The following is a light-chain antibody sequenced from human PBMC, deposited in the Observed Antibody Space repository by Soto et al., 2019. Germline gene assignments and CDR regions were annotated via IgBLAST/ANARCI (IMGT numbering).Light chain of an antibody. CDR1: QSVSSC. J-gene: IGKJ2*01. CDR3: QQRSNWPPYT. V-gene: IGKV3-11*01. CDR2: DAS. Sequence: EIVLTQSPATLSLSPGERATLSCRASQSVSSCLSWCQQKPGQAPRLLIYDASNRATGIPARFSGSGSGTDFTLTISSLEPEDFAVYYCQQRSNWPPYTFGQGTKLEIK.